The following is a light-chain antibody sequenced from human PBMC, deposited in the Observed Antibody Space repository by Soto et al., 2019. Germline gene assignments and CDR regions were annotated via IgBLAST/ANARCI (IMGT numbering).Light chain of an antibody. CDR3: QQYGTSPRT. V-gene: IGKV3-20*01. J-gene: IGKJ1*01. Sequence: EIVLTQSPGTLSLSPGDRATLSCRASQTVRSNYLAWYQQKPGQTPRLLIYGASNRATDIPARFSGSGSGTDFTLTISRLEPEDCGMYYCQQYGTSPRTFGQGTKVEIQ. CDR2: GAS. CDR1: QTVRSNY.